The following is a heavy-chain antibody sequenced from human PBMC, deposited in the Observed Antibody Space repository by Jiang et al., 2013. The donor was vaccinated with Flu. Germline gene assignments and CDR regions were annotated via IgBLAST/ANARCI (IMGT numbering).Heavy chain of an antibody. J-gene: IGHJ3*02. CDR3: AREGIVATFRAFDI. V-gene: IGHV3-30*04. CDR2: ISYDGSNK. CDR1: GFTFSSYA. D-gene: IGHD5-12*01. Sequence: VQLVESGGGVVQPGRSLRLSCAASGFTFSSYAMHWVRQAPGKGLERVAVISYDGSNKYYADSVKGRFTISRDNSKNTLYLQMNSLRAEDTAVYYCAREGIVATFRAFDIWGQGTSGHHLF.